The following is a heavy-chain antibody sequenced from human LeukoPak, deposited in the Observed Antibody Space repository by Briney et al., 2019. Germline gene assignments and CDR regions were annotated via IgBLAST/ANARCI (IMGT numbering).Heavy chain of an antibody. J-gene: IGHJ3*01. Sequence: GESLKISCQASGYNFANYWIGWVRQVPGKGLEGMGLIYGGASDTRYHPSFQGHVRISAYKSIVTAYLQWNSLKASDTAMYYCARKRWADAFDVWGQGTMVTVSS. CDR3: ARKRWADAFDV. V-gene: IGHV5-51*01. D-gene: IGHD4-23*01. CDR2: IYGGASDT. CDR1: GYNFANYW.